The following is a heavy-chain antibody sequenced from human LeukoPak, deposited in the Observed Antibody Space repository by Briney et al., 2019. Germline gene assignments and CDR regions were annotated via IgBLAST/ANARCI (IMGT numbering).Heavy chain of an antibody. CDR1: GGSISSYY. V-gene: IGHV4-59*12. CDR3: ARDGVAGGFDF. Sequence: SETLSLTCTVSGGSISSYYWSWIRQPPGKGLEWIGYIYYSGSTNYNPSPKSRVTISVDTSKNQFSLKLSSVTAADTAVYYCARDGVAGGFDFWGQGTLVTVSS. J-gene: IGHJ4*02. D-gene: IGHD6-19*01. CDR2: IYYSGST.